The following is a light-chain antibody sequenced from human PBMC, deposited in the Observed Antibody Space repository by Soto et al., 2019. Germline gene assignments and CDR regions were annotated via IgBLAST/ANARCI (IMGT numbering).Light chain of an antibody. J-gene: IGLJ1*01. V-gene: IGLV2-14*03. Sequence: QSVLTQPASVSGSPGQSITISCSGTSSDVGGYNYVSWYQQHPGKAPKLMIYDVNYRPSGVSNRFSGSKSGNTASLTISGLQAEDEADYYCSSYSSSSTLFVFGTGTKLTVL. CDR1: SSDVGGYNY. CDR3: SSYSSSSTLFV. CDR2: DVN.